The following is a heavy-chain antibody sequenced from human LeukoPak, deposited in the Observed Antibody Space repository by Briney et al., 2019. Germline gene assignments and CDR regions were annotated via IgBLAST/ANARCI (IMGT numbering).Heavy chain of an antibody. J-gene: IGHJ4*02. CDR3: TKRREWEIDY. CDR1: GFTFSTYR. CDR2: ISSDGTRK. Sequence: GKSLRLSCAASGFTFSTYRMYWVRQAPGKGLEWLAVISSDGTRKYYADSVKDRFTISRDNSKNTLYLQMDSPRTEDTAVYYCTKRREWEIDYWGQGTLVTVSS. V-gene: IGHV3-30*18. D-gene: IGHD1-26*01.